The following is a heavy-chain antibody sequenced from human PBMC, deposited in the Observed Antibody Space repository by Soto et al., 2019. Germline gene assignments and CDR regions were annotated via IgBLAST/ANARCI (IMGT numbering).Heavy chain of an antibody. D-gene: IGHD3-22*01. J-gene: IGHJ5*02. Sequence: ASVKVSCKASGYTFTSYYMHWVRQAPGQGLEWMGIINPSGGSTSYAQKFQGRVTMTRDTSTSTVYMELSSLRSEDTAVYYCARDRRYYYDSSGYFLGARVYNWFDPWGQGTLVTVSS. CDR3: ARDRRYYYDSSGYFLGARVYNWFDP. V-gene: IGHV1-46*01. CDR1: GYTFTSYY. CDR2: INPSGGST.